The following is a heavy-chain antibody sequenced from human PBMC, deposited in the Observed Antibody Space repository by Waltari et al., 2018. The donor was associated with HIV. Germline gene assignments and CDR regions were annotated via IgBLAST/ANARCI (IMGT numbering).Heavy chain of an antibody. Sequence: QVQLQETGPGLVKPSGTLSLTCAVSGGSISSNNWWSGVRQPPGKGVEWIGEIYHSETTNYSPSLKSRVTISIDKFNNNFSLKLSSVTAADTAVYYCARVDEKSSGRMDYWGQGNLVTVSS. D-gene: IGHD6-25*01. J-gene: IGHJ4*02. V-gene: IGHV4-4*02. CDR2: IYHSETT. CDR1: GGSISSNNW. CDR3: ARVDEKSSGRMDY.